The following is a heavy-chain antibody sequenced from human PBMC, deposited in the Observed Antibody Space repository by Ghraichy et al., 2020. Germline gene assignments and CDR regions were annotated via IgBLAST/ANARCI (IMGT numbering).Heavy chain of an antibody. CDR1: GGSINAFY. V-gene: IGHV4-59*01. CDR2: FYYSGST. J-gene: IGHJ6*03. D-gene: IGHD6-19*01. Sequence: GSLRLSCTVSGGSINAFYWTWIRQTPEKGLEWIAYFYYSGSTNYNPSLPSRVSISMDKSKNQFSLRLRSVTAADTAVYYCASGPDYDAVAGPFYHYYYMDVWGRGTAVTVSS. CDR3: ASGPDYDAVAGPFYHYYYMDV.